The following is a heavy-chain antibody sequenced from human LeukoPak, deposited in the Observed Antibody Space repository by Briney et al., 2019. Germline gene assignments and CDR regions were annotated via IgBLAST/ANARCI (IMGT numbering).Heavy chain of an antibody. CDR3: TRQASIAAREGDY. J-gene: IGHJ4*02. V-gene: IGHV3-73*01. CDR1: GFTFSGSA. D-gene: IGHD6-6*01. Sequence: GGSLRLSCAASGFTFSGSAMHWVRQASRKGQEWVGRIRSKAKSYATAYAASVKGRFTISRDYSKNTAYLQMNSLKTEDTTVYYCTRQASIAAREGDYWGQGTLVTVSS. CDR2: IRSKAKSYAT.